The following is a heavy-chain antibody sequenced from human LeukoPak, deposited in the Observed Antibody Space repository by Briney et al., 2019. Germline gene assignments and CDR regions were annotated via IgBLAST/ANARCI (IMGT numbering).Heavy chain of an antibody. D-gene: IGHD2-8*01. Sequence: GGSLRLSCAASGFTVGNNYMNWVRQAPGKGLEWVSLIFSHGETSYADSVKGRFTISRDNSKNTLYLQMNGLGVEDTAVYYCARDPPAVSINTYAWGQGTLVTVS. V-gene: IGHV3-66*01. CDR3: ARDPPAVSINTYA. CDR1: GFTVGNNY. CDR2: IFSHGET. J-gene: IGHJ4*02.